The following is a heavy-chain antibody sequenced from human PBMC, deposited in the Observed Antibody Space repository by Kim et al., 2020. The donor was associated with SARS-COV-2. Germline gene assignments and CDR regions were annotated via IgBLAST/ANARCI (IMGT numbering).Heavy chain of an antibody. CDR1: RYTFTSYY. V-gene: IGHV1-46*01. CDR2: INPSGGST. J-gene: IGHJ6*02. Sequence: ASVKVSCKASRYTFTSYYMHWVRQAPGQGLEWMGIINPSGGSTSYAQKFQGRVTMTRDTSTSTVYMELSSLRSEDTAVYYCARGAARENLNYYYYYGMDVWGQGTTVTVSS. CDR3: ARGAARENLNYYYYYGMDV. D-gene: IGHD2-15*01.